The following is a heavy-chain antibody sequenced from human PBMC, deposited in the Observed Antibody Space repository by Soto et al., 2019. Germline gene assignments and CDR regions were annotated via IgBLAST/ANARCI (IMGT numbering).Heavy chain of an antibody. CDR2: ISWNSGSI. J-gene: IGHJ5*02. V-gene: IGHV3-9*01. CDR3: ARGYSSSWFGFRGWFDP. D-gene: IGHD6-13*01. Sequence: EVQLVESGGGLVQPGRSLRLSCAASGFTFDDYAMHWVRQAPGKGLEWVSGISWNSGSIGYADSVKGRFTISRDNAQNSLYLEMNSMRAEDTALYYCARGYSSSWFGFRGWFDPWCQGTLVSVSS. CDR1: GFTFDDYA.